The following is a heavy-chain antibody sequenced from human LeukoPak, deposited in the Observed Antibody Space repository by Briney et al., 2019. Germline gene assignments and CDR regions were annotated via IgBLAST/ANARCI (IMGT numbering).Heavy chain of an antibody. CDR3: ARGGYSSPFFDP. CDR2: INAGNGNT. D-gene: IGHD6-13*01. Sequence: ASVKVSCKASGYTFTSYAMHWVRQAPGQRLEWMGWINAGNGNTKYSQKFQGRVTITRDTSASTAYMELSSLRSEDTAVYYCARGGYSSPFFDPWGLGTLVTVSS. V-gene: IGHV1-3*01. CDR1: GYTFTSYA. J-gene: IGHJ5*02.